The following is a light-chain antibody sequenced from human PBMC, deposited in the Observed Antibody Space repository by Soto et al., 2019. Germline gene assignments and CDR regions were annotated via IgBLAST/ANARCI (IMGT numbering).Light chain of an antibody. CDR1: SSDVGHYNY. J-gene: IGLJ1*01. CDR2: DVS. Sequence: QSALTQPASVSGSPGQSITISCTGTSSDVGHYNYVSWYRQHPGNAPNLMIYDVSIRPSGVSDRFSGSKSGNTASLTISGLQAEDEADYYCCSYTTTSSRVFGTGNKVTVL. CDR3: CSYTTTSSRV. V-gene: IGLV2-14*03.